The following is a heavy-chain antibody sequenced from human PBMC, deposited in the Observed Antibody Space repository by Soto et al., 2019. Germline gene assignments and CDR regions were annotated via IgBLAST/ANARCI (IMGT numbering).Heavy chain of an antibody. J-gene: IGHJ6*02. V-gene: IGHV3-23*01. CDR1: GVTCGGYA. CDR2: ISGSGGST. CDR3: AKEALLVVLGARYYYYGMDV. D-gene: IGHD2-8*02. Sequence: GVLLIVSYTAAGVTCGGYAMSWVRQAPGKGLEWVSAISGSGGSTYYADSVKGRFTISRDNSKNTLYLQMNSLRAEDTAVYYCAKEALLVVLGARYYYYGMDVWGQGTTVPVSS.